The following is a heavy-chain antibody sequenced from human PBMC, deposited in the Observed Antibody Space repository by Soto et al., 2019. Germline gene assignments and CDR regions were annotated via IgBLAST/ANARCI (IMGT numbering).Heavy chain of an antibody. CDR1: GGSVNSDDYY. J-gene: IGHJ2*01. CDR3: ARAQERKGRFWYFDL. V-gene: IGHV4-30-4*01. CDR2: IYYRGTT. Sequence: QVQLQESGPGLVKPSQTLSLTCTVSGGSVNSDDYYWSWIRQPPGKGLEWIGYIYYRGTTYYNSSLESRLTISIDTSKNQFSLKLDSLTAADTAVYYCARAQERKGRFWYFDLWGRGTLVTVSS.